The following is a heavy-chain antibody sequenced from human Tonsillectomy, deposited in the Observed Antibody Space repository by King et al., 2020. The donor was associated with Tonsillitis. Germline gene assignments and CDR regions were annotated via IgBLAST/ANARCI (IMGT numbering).Heavy chain of an antibody. CDR2: ISWNSGSI. J-gene: IGHJ2*01. CDR3: TKVTSSWLIYWYFDL. D-gene: IGHD6-13*01. Sequence: VQLVESGGGLVQPGRSLRLSCAASGFTFDDYAMHWVRQAPGKGLEWVSGISWNSGSIGYAYSVKGRFTISRDNAKNSLYLQMNSLRAEDTALYYCTKVTSSWLIYWYFDLWGRGTLVTVSS. V-gene: IGHV3-9*01. CDR1: GFTFDDYA.